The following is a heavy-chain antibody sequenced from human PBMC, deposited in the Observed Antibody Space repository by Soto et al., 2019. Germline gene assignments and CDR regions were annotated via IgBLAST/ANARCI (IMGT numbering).Heavy chain of an antibody. D-gene: IGHD6-13*01. J-gene: IGHJ3*02. CDR3: AKGYIAAAGVLVGFDI. CDR2: ISYDENNE. CDR1: GFIFRSYG. V-gene: IGHV3-30*18. Sequence: QVQLVESGGGVVQPGMSLRLSCAASGFIFRSYGMHWVRQAPGKGLERVALISYDENNEYYVDSVKGRFTISRDNSKNTLYLQMNSLRTEYTAVYYCAKGYIAAAGVLVGFDIWGQGTMVTVSS.